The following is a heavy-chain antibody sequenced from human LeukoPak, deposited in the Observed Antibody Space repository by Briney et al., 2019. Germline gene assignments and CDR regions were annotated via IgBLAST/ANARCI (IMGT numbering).Heavy chain of an antibody. J-gene: IGHJ4*02. Sequence: SETLSLTCTVSGGSISSGGYYWSWIRQPPGKGLEWIGYIYHSGSTYYNPSLKSRVTISVDRSKNQFSLKLSSVTAADTAVYYCARLVEYGSSSFDSWGQGTLVTVSS. CDR3: ARLVEYGSSSFDS. V-gene: IGHV4-30-2*01. CDR2: IYHSGST. D-gene: IGHD6-6*01. CDR1: GGSISSGGYY.